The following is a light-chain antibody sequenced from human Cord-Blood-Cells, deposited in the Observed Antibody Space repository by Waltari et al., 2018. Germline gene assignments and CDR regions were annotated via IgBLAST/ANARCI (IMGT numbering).Light chain of an antibody. CDR2: DVS. J-gene: IGLJ2*01. Sequence: QSALTQPASVSGSPGQSITISCTGTSSDVGCYNLVSWYQQHPGKAPKLMIYDVSKRPSGVSNRFSGSKSGNTASLTISGLQAEDEADYYCSSYTSSSTVVFGGGTKLTVL. V-gene: IGLV2-14*03. CDR1: SSDVGCYNL. CDR3: SSYTSSSTVV.